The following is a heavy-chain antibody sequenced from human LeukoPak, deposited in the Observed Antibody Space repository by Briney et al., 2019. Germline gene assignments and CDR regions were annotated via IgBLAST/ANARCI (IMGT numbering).Heavy chain of an antibody. Sequence: PGGSLRLSCAASGFTLSNYGMHWVRQAPGKGLQWVAIIWYDGSNKYYADSVKGRFTISRDSSKNTLYLQMNSLRAEDTAVYYCAKGIYSSGWYYFDYWGQGTLVTLSS. D-gene: IGHD6-19*01. CDR1: GFTLSNYG. V-gene: IGHV3-33*06. J-gene: IGHJ4*02. CDR2: IWYDGSNK. CDR3: AKGIYSSGWYYFDY.